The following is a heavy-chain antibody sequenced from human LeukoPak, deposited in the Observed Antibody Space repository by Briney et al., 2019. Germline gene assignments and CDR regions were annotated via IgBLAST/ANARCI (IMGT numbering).Heavy chain of an antibody. D-gene: IGHD3-22*01. J-gene: IGHJ4*02. V-gene: IGHV3-30-3*01. CDR3: ARGHQYYYDSSGYYFDY. CDR2: ISYDGSNK. Sequence: PGGSLRLSCAASGFTFNSYSMHWVRQAPGKGLEWVAVISYDGSNKHYGDSVKGPFTISRDNSKNTLYLELSSLRAEDTAVFYCARGHQYYYDSSGYYFDYWGQGTLVTVSS. CDR1: GFTFNSYS.